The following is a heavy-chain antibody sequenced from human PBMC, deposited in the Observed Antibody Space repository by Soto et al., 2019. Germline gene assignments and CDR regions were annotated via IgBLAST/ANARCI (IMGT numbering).Heavy chain of an antibody. V-gene: IGHV2-5*01. D-gene: IGHD3-3*01. Sequence: QITLKESGPSLVKPTQTLTLTCTFSGFSLTNTGVTVGWIRQPPGKALEWLALVYWHDDKRYNPSLRNRLTIAKDTSKNRVVLTLANVGPVATATYSSANSHLEILPGPSDSWGRGTLVTVSS. CDR3: ANSHLEILPGPSDS. CDR1: GFSLTNTGVT. CDR2: VYWHDDK. J-gene: IGHJ5*01.